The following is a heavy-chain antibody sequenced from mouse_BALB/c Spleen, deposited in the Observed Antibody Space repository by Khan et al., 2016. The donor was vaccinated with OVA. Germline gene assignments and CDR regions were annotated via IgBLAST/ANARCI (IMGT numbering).Heavy chain of an antibody. Sequence: QMQLEESGAELAKPGASVKMSCKASGYTFTTYWMHWVKQRPGQGLEWIGYINPTSGYTDYNQKFKDKATLTADKSSNTAYMQLSSLTSDDSAVYYCARDRIDYWGQGTTLTVSS. V-gene: IGHV1-7*01. CDR3: ARDRIDY. CDR2: INPTSGYT. J-gene: IGHJ2*01. CDR1: GYTFTTYW.